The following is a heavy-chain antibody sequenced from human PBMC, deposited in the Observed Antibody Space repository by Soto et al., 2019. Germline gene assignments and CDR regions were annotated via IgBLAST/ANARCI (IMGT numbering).Heavy chain of an antibody. CDR1: GVTFSSYA. Sequence: QVQLVQSGAELKKPGSSVKVSCSASGVTFSSYAFTWVRQAPGQGLEWMGNIIPVFRTSNYAQGFQGRLTTSADESTNTLNRELTNLRSVDTAAYSCAKDGSWDGGWRESWGQGTLVIVSS. CDR3: AKDGSWDGGWRES. J-gene: IGHJ4*02. D-gene: IGHD1-26*01. V-gene: IGHV1-69*18. CDR2: IIPVFRTS.